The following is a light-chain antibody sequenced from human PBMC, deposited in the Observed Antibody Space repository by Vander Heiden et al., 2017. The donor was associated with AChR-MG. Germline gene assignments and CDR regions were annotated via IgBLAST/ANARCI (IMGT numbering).Light chain of an antibody. Sequence: QSVVSQPPSASGTPGQRVSISCSGRSSNIGRNSVNWYQQLPGTPPRLLIYGNDKRPSGVPDRFSGSKSGTSASLAISGLQSEDEADYHCASGDDGLNGWVFGGGTKLTVL. CDR2: GND. CDR1: SSNIGRNS. CDR3: ASGDDGLNGWV. J-gene: IGLJ3*02. V-gene: IGLV1-44*01.